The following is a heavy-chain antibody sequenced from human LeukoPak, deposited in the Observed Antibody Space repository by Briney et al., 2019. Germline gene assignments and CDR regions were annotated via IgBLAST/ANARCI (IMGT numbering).Heavy chain of an antibody. D-gene: IGHD3-16*01. CDR1: GGSISGYY. J-gene: IGHJ6*02. CDR3: ARFGSYYDIDV. CDR2: IHYSGKA. V-gene: IGHV4-59*01. Sequence: PSETLSLTCTVSGGSISGYYWTRTRQPPGKGLEWIGQIHYSGKADYNSSLRSRITISVDTSKNQMFLKLSSVTAADTAVYYCARFGSYYDIDVWGQGTTVTVSS.